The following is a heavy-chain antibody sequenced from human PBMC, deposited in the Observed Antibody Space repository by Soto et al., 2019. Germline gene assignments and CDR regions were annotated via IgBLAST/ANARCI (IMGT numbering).Heavy chain of an antibody. CDR2: IYYSGST. D-gene: IGHD5-12*01. Sequence: SETLSLTCTVSGGSISSYYWSWIRQPPGKGLEWIGYIYYSGSTNYNPSLKSRVTISVDTSKNQFSLKLSSVTAADTAVYYCASSGYDHPNMEGHYYYYYMDVWGKGTTVTVSS. CDR1: GGSISSYY. V-gene: IGHV4-59*01. CDR3: ASSGYDHPNMEGHYYYYYMDV. J-gene: IGHJ6*03.